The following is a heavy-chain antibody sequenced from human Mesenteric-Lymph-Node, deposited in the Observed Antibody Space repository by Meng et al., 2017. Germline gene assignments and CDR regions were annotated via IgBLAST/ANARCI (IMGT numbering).Heavy chain of an antibody. D-gene: IGHD3-9*01. CDR2: IYHSGST. CDR3: AGRGLRYFDWLSNYFDY. CDR1: GYSISSGYY. J-gene: IGHJ4*02. Sequence: SETLSLTCAVCGYSISSGYYWGWIRQPPGKGLEWIGSIYHSGSTYYNPSLKSRVTISVDTSKNQFSLKLSSVTAADTAVYYCAGRGLRYFDWLSNYFDYWGQGTLVTVSS. V-gene: IGHV4-38-2*01.